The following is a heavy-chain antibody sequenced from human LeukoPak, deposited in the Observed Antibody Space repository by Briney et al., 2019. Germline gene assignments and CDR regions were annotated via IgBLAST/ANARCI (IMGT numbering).Heavy chain of an antibody. CDR3: VKASMTTVTRLFDY. CDR1: GFTFSSYA. V-gene: IGHV3-64D*06. D-gene: IGHD4-17*01. CDR2: ISSNGGST. J-gene: IGHJ4*02. Sequence: PGGSLRLSCSASGFTFSSYAMHWVRQAPGKGLEYVSAISSNGGSTYYADSVKGRFTISRDNSKNTLYLQMSSLRAEDTAVYYCVKASMTTVTRLFDYWGQGTLVTVSS.